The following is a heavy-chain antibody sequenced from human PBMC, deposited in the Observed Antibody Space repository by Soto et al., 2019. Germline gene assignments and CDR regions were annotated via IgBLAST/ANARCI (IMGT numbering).Heavy chain of an antibody. CDR3: ARDGGRTIGSYCLAS. CDR1: GDRVSTSSGA. CDR2: TFYRSKWYT. D-gene: IGHD1-1*01. Sequence: PSQTLSLTCAISGDRVSTSSGAWCWIRQSPSRGLEWLGRTFYRSKWYTEYAVSLTGRITINADTSNNQFSLQLDSVTPEDTAVYYCARDGGRTIGSYCLASWGQGTLVTVSS. J-gene: IGHJ4*02. V-gene: IGHV6-1*01.